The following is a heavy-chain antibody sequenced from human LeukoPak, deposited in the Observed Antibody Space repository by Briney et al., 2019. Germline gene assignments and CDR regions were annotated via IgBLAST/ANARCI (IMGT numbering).Heavy chain of an antibody. J-gene: IGHJ4*02. CDR1: GFTFDDYT. CDR2: ISWDGGST. D-gene: IGHD3-22*01. Sequence: GGSLRLSCAASGFTFDDYTMHWVRQAPGKGLEWVSLISWDGGSTYYADSVKGRFTISRDNSKNSLYLQMNTLRAEDTAVYYCARFELDSGGYASNFDSWGQGTLVTVSS. CDR3: ARFELDSGGYASNFDS. V-gene: IGHV3-43*01.